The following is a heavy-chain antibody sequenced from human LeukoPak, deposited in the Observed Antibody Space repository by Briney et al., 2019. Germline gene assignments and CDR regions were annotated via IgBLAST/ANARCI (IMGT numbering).Heavy chain of an antibody. J-gene: IGHJ4*02. CDR1: GFTFSKYA. CDR3: ATDSSVPYGITE. CDR2: ISPSDGNT. Sequence: GGSLRLSCAASGFTFSKYAMSWVRQAPGKGLEWVSAISPSDGNTFYADSVKGRFTISRDNSKNTLSLQMNSLRAEDTALYYCATDSSVPYGITEWGQGTLVTVSS. V-gene: IGHV3-23*01. D-gene: IGHD4-17*01.